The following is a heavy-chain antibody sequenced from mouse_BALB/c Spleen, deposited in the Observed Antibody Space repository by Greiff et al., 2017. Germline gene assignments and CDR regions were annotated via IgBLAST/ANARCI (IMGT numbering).Heavy chain of an antibody. CDR2: ISSGSSTI. V-gene: IGHV5-17*02. J-gene: IGHJ4*01. CDR1: GFTFSSFG. CDR3: ARLEPYAMDY. Sequence: EVQLVESGGGLVQPGGSRKLSCAASGFTFSSFGMHWVRQAPEKGLEWVAYISSGSSTIYYADTVKGRFTISRDNPKNTLFLQMTSLRSEDTAMYYCARLEPYAMDYWGQGTSVTVSS.